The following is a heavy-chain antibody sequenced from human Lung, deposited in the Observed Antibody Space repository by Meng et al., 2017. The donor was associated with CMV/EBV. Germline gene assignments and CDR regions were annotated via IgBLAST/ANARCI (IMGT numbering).Heavy chain of an antibody. J-gene: IGHJ4*02. V-gene: IGHV3-30*04. CDR3: ARDRGSLWFGEFDY. Sequence: SLKISCAASGFTFSSYAMHWVRQAPGKGLEWVAVISYDGSNKYYADSVKGRFIISRDNSKNTLYLQMNSLRAEDTAVYYCARDRGSLWFGEFDYWGQGTLVTVSS. D-gene: IGHD3-10*01. CDR1: GFTFSSYA. CDR2: ISYDGSNK.